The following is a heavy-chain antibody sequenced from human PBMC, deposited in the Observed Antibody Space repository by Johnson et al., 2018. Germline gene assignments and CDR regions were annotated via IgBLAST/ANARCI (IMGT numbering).Heavy chain of an antibody. J-gene: IGHJ6*02. Sequence: VQLVQSGGALVQPGGSLRLSCAASGFTFSSYWMSWVRQAPGKGLEWVANIKQDGSEKYYVDSVEGRFTISRDNAKNSLYLQMNSLRAEDTALYHCARDNPYGRGVYGMDVWGQGTTVTVSS. CDR1: GFTFSSYW. V-gene: IGHV3-7*03. CDR3: ARDNPYGRGVYGMDV. CDR2: IKQDGSEK. D-gene: IGHD4-17*01.